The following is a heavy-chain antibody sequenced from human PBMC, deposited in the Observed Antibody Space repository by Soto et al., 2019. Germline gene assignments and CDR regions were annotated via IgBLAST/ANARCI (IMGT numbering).Heavy chain of an antibody. D-gene: IGHD1-26*01. CDR3: VKKIAGTTTSGAYWYFDL. CDR2: ITGGGDST. V-gene: IGHV3-23*01. CDR1: GFTFSSFA. J-gene: IGHJ2*01. Sequence: EVQLLESGGGLVQPGGSLRLSCAASGFTFSSFAMNWVRQAPGKGLECVSGITGGGDSTFYADSVKGRFTISRVQSKNTVYLQMNSLRAEDTAVYYCVKKIAGTTTSGAYWYFDLWGRGTLVTVSS.